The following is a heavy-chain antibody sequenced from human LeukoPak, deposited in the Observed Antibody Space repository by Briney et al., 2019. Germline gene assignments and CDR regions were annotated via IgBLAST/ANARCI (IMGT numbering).Heavy chain of an antibody. D-gene: IGHD2-15*01. Sequence: SETLSLTCTVSGGSISSKSYYWSWIRQPAGKGLEWIGRIYATGSTDYNPPLKSRVTISRDTPKDEFSLILSSVTAADTAVYFCARDSPPAYCSSGSCYFDSWGQGTLVTVSS. CDR3: ARDSPPAYCSSGSCYFDS. V-gene: IGHV4-61*02. CDR1: GGSISSKSYY. J-gene: IGHJ4*02. CDR2: IYATGST.